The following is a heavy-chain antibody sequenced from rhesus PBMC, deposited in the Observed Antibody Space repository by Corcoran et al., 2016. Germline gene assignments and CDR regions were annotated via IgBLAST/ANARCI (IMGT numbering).Heavy chain of an antibody. D-gene: IGHD6-25*01. V-gene: IGHV3S16*01. CDR2: ISMSISYI. J-gene: IGHJ3*01. CDR1: GFTFSDYY. Sequence: EVQLVESGGGLVQPGGSLRLSCAASGFTFSDYYMIWVRQDPGKGLEWVSSISMSISYIYYADSVKGRFTISRDNAKNSLSLQMNSLKTEDTAVYYCTSGADGSWDAFDFWGQGLRVTVSS. CDR3: TSGADGSWDAFDF.